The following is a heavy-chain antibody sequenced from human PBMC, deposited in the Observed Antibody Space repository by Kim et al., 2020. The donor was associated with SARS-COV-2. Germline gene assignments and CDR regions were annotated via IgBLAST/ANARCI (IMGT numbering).Heavy chain of an antibody. CDR3: ARHPHIVVVTGPLDI. CDR2: IDPGDSYI. D-gene: IGHD2-21*02. V-gene: IGHV5-10-1*01. CDR1: GYSFTNYW. J-gene: IGHJ3*02. Sequence: GESLKISCKGSGYSFTNYWISWVRQMPGKGLEWMGKIDPGDSYIKYSPSFQGHVTFAADKSISTVYLQWDSLEASDSAMYYCARHPHIVVVTGPLDIWGQGTMVSVSS.